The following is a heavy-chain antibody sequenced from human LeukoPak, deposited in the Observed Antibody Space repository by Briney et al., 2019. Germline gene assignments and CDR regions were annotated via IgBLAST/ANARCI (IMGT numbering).Heavy chain of an antibody. CDR2: IYYSGST. V-gene: IGHV4-39*07. CDR3: ASRRDEAWFDP. J-gene: IGHJ5*02. Sequence: SETLSLTCTVSGGSISINNYYWGWIRQPPGKGLEWIGSIYYSGSTYYSPSLKSRATTSVDTSKNQFSLKLSSVTAADTAVYYCASRRDEAWFDPWGQGTLVTVSS. D-gene: IGHD5-24*01. CDR1: GGSISINNYY.